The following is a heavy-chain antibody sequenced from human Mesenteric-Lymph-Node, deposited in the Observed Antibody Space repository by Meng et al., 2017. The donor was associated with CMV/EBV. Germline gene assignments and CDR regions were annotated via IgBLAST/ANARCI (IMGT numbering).Heavy chain of an antibody. CDR1: RGSISIYD. CDR3: VRETGGSSSSW. D-gene: IGHD6-6*01. J-gene: IGHJ4*02. V-gene: IGHV4-59*12. CDR2: IYYGGNA. Sequence: SETLSLTCTVSRGSISIYDWSWIRQPPGKGLEWIGYIYYGGNANYNPSLKSRVTISVDTSKNQFSLKLSSVTAADTAVYYCVRETGGSSSSWWGQGTLVTVSS.